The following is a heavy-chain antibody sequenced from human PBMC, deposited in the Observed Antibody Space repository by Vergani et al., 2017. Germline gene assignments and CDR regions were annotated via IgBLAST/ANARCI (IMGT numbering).Heavy chain of an antibody. Sequence: VQLVESGGGLVQPGGSLRLSCTAPGFTFSNYWMQWLRQAPGKGRMWVSRINSDGASTSYADSVTGRFTISRDNAKNTLYLQMDSLRAEDTAVYYCARDGWELLDYFYYIDVWGKGTTVTVSS. CDR3: ARDGWELLDYFYYIDV. D-gene: IGHD1-26*01. V-gene: IGHV3-74*01. J-gene: IGHJ6*03. CDR2: INSDGAST. CDR1: GFTFSNYW.